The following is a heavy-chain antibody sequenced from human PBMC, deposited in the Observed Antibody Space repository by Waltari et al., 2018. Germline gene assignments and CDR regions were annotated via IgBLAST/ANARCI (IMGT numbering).Heavy chain of an antibody. CDR3: ARAEHPTRSPMN. V-gene: IGHV4-34*01. CDR1: GGSFSGYY. D-gene: IGHD3-22*01. Sequence: QVQLQQWGAGLLKPSETLSLTCAVYGGSFSGYYWSWIRQPPGKGLEWIGEINHSGSTNYNPSLKSRVTISVDTSKNQFSLKLSSVTAADTAVYYCARAEHPTRSPMNWGQGTLVTVSS. CDR2: INHSGST. J-gene: IGHJ4*02.